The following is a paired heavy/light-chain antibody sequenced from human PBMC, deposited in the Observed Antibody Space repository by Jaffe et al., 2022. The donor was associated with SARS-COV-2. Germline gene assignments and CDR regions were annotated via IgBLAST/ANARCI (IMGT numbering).Heavy chain of an antibody. J-gene: IGHJ4*02. CDR3: ARGDADLVYSSGWYGSVDY. D-gene: IGHD6-19*01. CDR2: INPSGGST. V-gene: IGHV1-46*04. Sequence: QVQLVQSGAEVKKPGASVKVSCKASGYTFTSYYMHWVRQAPGQGLEWMGIINPSGGSTSYAQKLQGRVTMTRDTSTSTVYMELSSLRSEDTAVYYCARGDADLVYSSGWYGSVDYWGQGTLVTVSS. CDR1: GYTFTSYY.
Light chain of an antibody. Sequence: DIQMTQSPSSLSASVGDRVTITCRASQGIRNDLGWYQQKPGKAPKRLIYAASSLQSGVPSRFSGSGSGTEFTLTISSLQPEDFATYYCLQHNSYPPTFGQGTKLEIK. J-gene: IGKJ2*01. CDR3: LQHNSYPPT. CDR1: QGIRND. V-gene: IGKV1-17*01. CDR2: AAS.